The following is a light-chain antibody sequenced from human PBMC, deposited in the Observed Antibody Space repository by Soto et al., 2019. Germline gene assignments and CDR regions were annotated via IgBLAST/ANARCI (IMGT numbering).Light chain of an antibody. J-gene: IGLJ2*01. CDR1: SSDVGGYNY. CDR3: SSYTSSSTQV. CDR2: EVS. V-gene: IGLV2-14*01. Sequence: QSALTQPASVSGSPGQSITISCTGTSSDVGGYNYVSWYQQHPGKAPKLMIYEVSNRPSGVSNRFSGSKSGNTASLTNPGLQAEDEADYYCSSYTSSSTQVFGGGTKLTVL.